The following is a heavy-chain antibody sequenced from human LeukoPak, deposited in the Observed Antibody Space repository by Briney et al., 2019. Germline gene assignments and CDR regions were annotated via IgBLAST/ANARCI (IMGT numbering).Heavy chain of an antibody. V-gene: IGHV3-48*03. D-gene: IGHD1-26*01. CDR1: GFTFSSYA. J-gene: IGHJ4*02. Sequence: GGSLRLSCGASGFTFSSYAMSWVRQAPGKGLEWVSYISGSGRTIFYADSVKGRFTISRDNAKNSLYLQMNSLRAEDTAVYYCARGGRSYYAEDFRGQGTLVTVSS. CDR3: ARGGRSYYAEDF. CDR2: ISGSGRTI.